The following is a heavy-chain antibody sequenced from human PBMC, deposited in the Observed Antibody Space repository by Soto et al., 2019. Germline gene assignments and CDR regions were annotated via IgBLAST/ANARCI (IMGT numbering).Heavy chain of an antibody. CDR3: AKGGGYDFGKYYYYMDV. D-gene: IGHD5-12*01. Sequence: GGSLRLSCAASGFTFSSYAMSWVRQAPGKGLEWVSAISGSGGSTYYADSVKGRFTISRDNSKNTLYLQMNSLRAEDTAVYYCAKGGGYDFGKYYYYMDVWGKGTTVTVSS. V-gene: IGHV3-23*01. CDR1: GFTFSSYA. CDR2: ISGSGGST. J-gene: IGHJ6*03.